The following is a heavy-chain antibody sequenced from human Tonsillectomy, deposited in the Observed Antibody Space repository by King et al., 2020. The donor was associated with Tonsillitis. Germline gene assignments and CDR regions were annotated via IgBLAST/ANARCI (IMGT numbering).Heavy chain of an antibody. J-gene: IGHJ6*03. CDR3: TTGTAVANYYYYYYMDV. CDR2: IKSRTEGGTT. D-gene: IGHD6-19*01. CDR1: GFTFSNAW. V-gene: IGHV3-15*07. Sequence: DVQLVESGGGLVKPGGSLRLSCAASGFTFSNAWMNWVRQAPWKGLEWVGRIKSRTEGGTTDYAAPVKGKFTFSRDDSKNTLYLQMNGLKTEDTAVYYFTTGTAVANYYYYYYMDVWGTGTTVTVSS.